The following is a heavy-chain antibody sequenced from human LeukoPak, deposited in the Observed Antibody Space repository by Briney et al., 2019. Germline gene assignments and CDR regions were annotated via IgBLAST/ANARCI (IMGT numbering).Heavy chain of an antibody. V-gene: IGHV3-11*04. CDR3: ARDRDYYDSSATGDYMDV. Sequence: GGSLRLSCVASGFTFSDFYMSWIRQAPGKGLEWVAYIRSSGSVTQYADSVKGRFTISRDNAKNSLYLQMNSLRAEDTAVYYCARDRDYYDSSATGDYMDVWGRGTTVTVSS. D-gene: IGHD3-22*01. J-gene: IGHJ6*03. CDR1: GFTFSDFY. CDR2: IRSSGSVT.